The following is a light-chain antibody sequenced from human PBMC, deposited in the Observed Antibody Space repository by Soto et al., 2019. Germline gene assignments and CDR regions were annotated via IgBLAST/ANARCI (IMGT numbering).Light chain of an antibody. V-gene: IGLV1-40*01. CDR3: QSYDSSLSVV. CDR1: SSNIGAGYD. Sequence: QSVLTQPPSVSGAPGQRVTISCTGSSSNIGAGYDVHWYQQLPGTAPKLLIYGNSNRPSGVPDRFSGSKSGTSASLAITGXXXXXXADYCQSYDSSLSVVFGGGTK. J-gene: IGLJ2*01. CDR2: GNS.